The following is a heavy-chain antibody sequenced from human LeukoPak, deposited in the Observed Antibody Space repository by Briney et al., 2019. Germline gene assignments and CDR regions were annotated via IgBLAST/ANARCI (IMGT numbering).Heavy chain of an antibody. V-gene: IGHV3-33*01. J-gene: IGHJ4*02. D-gene: IGHD6-19*01. Sequence: GGSLRLSCAASGSTFSSYGMHWVRQAPGKGLEWVAVIWYDGSNKYYADSVKGRFTISRDNSKNTLYLQMNSLRAEDTAVYYCARASEPYSSGPVGYWGQGTLVTVSS. CDR1: GSTFSSYG. CDR3: ARASEPYSSGPVGY. CDR2: IWYDGSNK.